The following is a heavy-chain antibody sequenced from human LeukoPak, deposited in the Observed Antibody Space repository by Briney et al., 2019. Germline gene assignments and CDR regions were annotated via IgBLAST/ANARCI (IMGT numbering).Heavy chain of an antibody. CDR1: GGSISSYY. J-gene: IGHJ5*02. V-gene: IGHV4-59*01. CDR3: ARDCYDSSGYYDRFDP. D-gene: IGHD3-22*01. Sequence: PSETLSLTCTVSGGSISSYYWSWIRQPPGKGLEGIGYIYYSGSTNYNPSLKSRVTISVDTSKNQFSLKLSSVTAADTAVYYCARDCYDSSGYYDRFDPWGQGTLVTVSS. CDR2: IYYSGST.